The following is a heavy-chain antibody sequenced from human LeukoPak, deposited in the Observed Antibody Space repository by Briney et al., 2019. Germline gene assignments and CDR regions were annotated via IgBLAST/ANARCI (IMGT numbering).Heavy chain of an antibody. J-gene: IGHJ4*02. V-gene: IGHV1-8*02. CDR3: ARVEDTAMVS. D-gene: IGHD5-18*01. CDR1: GGTFSSYA. CDR2: MNPNSGNT. Sequence: ASVKVSCKASGGTFSSYAINWVRQATGQGLEWMGWMNPNSGNTGYAQKFQGRVTMTRNTSISTAYMELSSLRSEDTAVYYCARVEDTAMVSWGQGTLVTVSS.